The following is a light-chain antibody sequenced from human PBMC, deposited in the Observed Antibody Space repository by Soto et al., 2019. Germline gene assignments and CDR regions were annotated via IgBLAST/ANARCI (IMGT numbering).Light chain of an antibody. CDR1: SSNIGGSSA. J-gene: IGLJ1*01. CDR3: GSYDNSLIGYV. Sequence: QSVLTQPPSASGTPGQRVTISCSGSSSNIGGSSAANWYQQLPGTAPKVLIYGNSHRPSGVPDRFTGSKSATSASLAISGLQAEDEADYYCGSYDNSLIGYVFGTGTKVTVL. CDR2: GNS. V-gene: IGLV1-40*01.